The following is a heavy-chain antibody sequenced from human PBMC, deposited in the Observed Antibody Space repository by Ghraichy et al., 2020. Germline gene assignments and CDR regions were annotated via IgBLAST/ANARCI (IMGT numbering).Heavy chain of an antibody. D-gene: IGHD3-22*01. Sequence: SQTLSLTCTVSGGSISSSSYYWGWIRQPPGKGLEWIGSIYYSGSTYYNPSLKSRVTISVDTSKNQFSLKLSSVTAADTAVYYCARHRGGTLITSFYYFDYWGQGTLVTVSS. CDR2: IYYSGST. CDR3: ARHRGGTLITSFYYFDY. CDR1: GGSISSSSYY. J-gene: IGHJ4*02. V-gene: IGHV4-39*01.